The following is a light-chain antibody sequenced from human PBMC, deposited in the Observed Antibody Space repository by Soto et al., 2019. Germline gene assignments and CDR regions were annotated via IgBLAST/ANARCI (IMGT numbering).Light chain of an antibody. CDR3: NSCTDTTSLI. V-gene: IGLV2-14*01. J-gene: IGLJ2*01. CDR2: EVS. CDR1: SSDVGDYKY. Sequence: QSVLTQPASVSGSPGQSITISCTGTSSDVGDYKYVSWYQQHPGKAPKLIIYEVSNRPSGISNRFSGSKSGNTASLTISALQAEDEADYYCNSCTDTTSLIFGGGTKLTVL.